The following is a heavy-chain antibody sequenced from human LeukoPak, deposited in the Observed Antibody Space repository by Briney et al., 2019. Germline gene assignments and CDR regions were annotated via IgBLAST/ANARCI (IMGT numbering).Heavy chain of an antibody. J-gene: IGHJ4*02. CDR2: IYYSGST. Sequence: SETLSLTCTVSVGSISSYYWSWIRQPPGKGLEWIGYIYYSGSTNYNPSLKSRVTISVDTSKNQFSLKLSSVTAADTAVYYCARELLDGYDYWGQGTLVTVSS. D-gene: IGHD5-12*01. CDR3: ARELLDGYDY. V-gene: IGHV4-59*01. CDR1: VGSISSYY.